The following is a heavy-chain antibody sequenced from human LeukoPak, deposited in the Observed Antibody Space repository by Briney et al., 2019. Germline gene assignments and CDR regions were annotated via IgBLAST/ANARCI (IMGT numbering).Heavy chain of an antibody. CDR2: ISGSGGST. V-gene: IGHV3-23*01. Sequence: GGSLRLSCAASGFTFSSYAMSWVRQAPGKGLEWVSAISGSGGSTYYADSVKGRFTISRDNSKNTLYLQMNSLRAEDTAVNYRARDRYSGSYDFDYWGQGTLVTVSS. CDR3: ARDRYSGSYDFDY. D-gene: IGHD1-26*01. CDR1: GFTFSSYA. J-gene: IGHJ4*02.